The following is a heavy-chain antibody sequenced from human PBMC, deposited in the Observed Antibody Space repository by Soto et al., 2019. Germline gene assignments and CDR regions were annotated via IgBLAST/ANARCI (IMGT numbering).Heavy chain of an antibody. CDR2: IFSNDEK. V-gene: IGHV2-26*01. Sequence: QVTLKESGPVLVKPTETLTLTCTVSGFSLSNARMGVSWIRQPPGKALEWLAHIFSNDEKSYSSSLKIRITITNDTSKSQVVLTMTNMDPVDTATYYCARIRRRYEFWSGSRCDAFDIWGQGTMVTVSS. D-gene: IGHD3-3*01. CDR3: ARIRRRYEFWSGSRCDAFDI. J-gene: IGHJ3*02. CDR1: GFSLSNARMG.